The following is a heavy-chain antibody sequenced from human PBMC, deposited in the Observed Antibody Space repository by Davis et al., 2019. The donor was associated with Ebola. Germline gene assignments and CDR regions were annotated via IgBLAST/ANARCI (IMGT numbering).Heavy chain of an antibody. Sequence: GGSLRLSCKASGYSFSGYWIGWVRQLPGKGLEWMGIIYPGDSDTRYSPSFQGQVTISADKSISTAYLQWSSLKASDTAMYYCARGGNSLYYYGMDVWGQGTTVTVSS. CDR2: IYPGDSDT. V-gene: IGHV5-51*01. CDR1: GYSFSGYW. J-gene: IGHJ6*02. CDR3: ARGGNSLYYYGMDV. D-gene: IGHD4-23*01.